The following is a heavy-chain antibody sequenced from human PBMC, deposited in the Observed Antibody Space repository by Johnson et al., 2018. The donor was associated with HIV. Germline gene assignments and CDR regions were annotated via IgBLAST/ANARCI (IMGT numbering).Heavy chain of an antibody. D-gene: IGHD2-21*02. J-gene: IGHJ3*02. CDR2: IRYDGSNK. Sequence: QVQLVESGGGLVQPGGSPRLSCAASGFTVSSNYMSWVRQAPGKGLEWVAFIRYDGSNKYFADSVKGRFTISRDNSKNTLYLQMNSLRAEDTAVYYCAKDLVVVTARGAFDIWGQGTMVTVSS. V-gene: IGHV3-30*02. CDR3: AKDLVVVTARGAFDI. CDR1: GFTVSSNY.